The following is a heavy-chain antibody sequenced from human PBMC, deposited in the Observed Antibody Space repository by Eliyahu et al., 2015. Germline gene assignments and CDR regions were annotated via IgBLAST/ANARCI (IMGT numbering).Heavy chain of an antibody. CDR2: ISSSSSYV. CDR1: GFPFSSYR. V-gene: IGHV3-21*01. Sequence: EVQLVESGGGLVKPGGSLRLSCAASGFPFSSYRLERGRPGPGKGLGWVSSISSSSSYVFYADSVKGRFTISRDNAKNSLYLQVNSLRAEDTAVYYCASGDYYHGFDYWGQGTLVTVSS. J-gene: IGHJ4*02. CDR3: ASGDYYHGFDY. D-gene: IGHD1-26*01.